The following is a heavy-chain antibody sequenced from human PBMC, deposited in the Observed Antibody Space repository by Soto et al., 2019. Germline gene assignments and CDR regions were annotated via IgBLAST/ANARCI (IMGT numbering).Heavy chain of an antibody. CDR1: GDNVSTNIVT. CDR2: TYYRSKWYN. Sequence: QVQLQQSGPGLVKPSQTLSLTCAISGDNVSTNIVTWNWIRQSPSRGLEWLGRTYYRSKWYNDYAISLKGRVTINPDTSKNQFSLHLNSVTPEDTAVYYCARLTSGWYDFWGQGTLVTVSS. D-gene: IGHD6-19*01. CDR3: ARLTSGWYDF. V-gene: IGHV6-1*01. J-gene: IGHJ4*02.